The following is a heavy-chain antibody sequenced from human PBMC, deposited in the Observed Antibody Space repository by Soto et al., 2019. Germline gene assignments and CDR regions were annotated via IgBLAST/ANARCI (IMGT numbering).Heavy chain of an antibody. CDR3: ATVTDYSRRFDF. D-gene: IGHD4-4*01. Sequence: PSETLSLTCTVSGGSFRSTTYYWVWIRQPLGKGLEWIASISYGGTTYYNPSLKSRVTISVDTSKSQFSLKLSSVTAADTAMYYCATVTDYSRRFDFQGQGAPVTVSS. CDR2: ISYGGTT. V-gene: IGHV4-39*01. CDR1: GGSFRSTTYY. J-gene: IGHJ4*02.